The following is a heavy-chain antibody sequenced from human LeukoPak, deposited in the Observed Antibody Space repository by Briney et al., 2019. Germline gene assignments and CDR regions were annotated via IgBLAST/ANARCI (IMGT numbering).Heavy chain of an antibody. CDR1: GLSFSNYW. Sequence: PGGSLRLSCVASGLSFSNYWMNWVRQAPGKGLEWVANIRPDGGEQFYVDSVKGRFTISRDNADNSLYLQLTSLRPEDTAVYYCAREHKTFDYWGQGTLVTVSS. J-gene: IGHJ4*02. CDR3: AREHKTFDY. V-gene: IGHV3-7*03. CDR2: IRPDGGEQ.